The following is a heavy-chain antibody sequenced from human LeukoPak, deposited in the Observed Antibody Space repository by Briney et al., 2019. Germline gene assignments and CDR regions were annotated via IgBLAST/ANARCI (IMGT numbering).Heavy chain of an antibody. D-gene: IGHD2-15*01. Sequence: SETLSLTCAVHGGSFSGYYWSWIRQPPGKGLEWIGEINHSGSTNYNPSLKSRVTISVDTSKNQFSLKLSSVTAADTAVYYCARHKTIAAKVNWFDPWGQGTLVTVSS. V-gene: IGHV4-34*01. CDR1: GGSFSGYY. J-gene: IGHJ5*02. CDR2: INHSGST. CDR3: ARHKTIAAKVNWFDP.